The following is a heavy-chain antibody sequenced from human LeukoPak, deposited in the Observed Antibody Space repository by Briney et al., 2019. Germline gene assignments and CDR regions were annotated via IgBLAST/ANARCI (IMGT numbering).Heavy chain of an antibody. CDR3: ARDRPGCYDILTGYPRWFDP. V-gene: IGHV1-18*03. J-gene: IGHJ5*02. CDR1: GYTFTSYG. Sequence: ASVTVSFKASGYTFTSYGISWVRQAPGQGLEWMGWISAYNGNTNYAQKLQGRVTITTDASTSQAYIELRSLSSDDIAVYYCARDRPGCYDILTGYPRWFDPWGQGTLVTVSS. D-gene: IGHD3-9*01. CDR2: ISAYNGNT.